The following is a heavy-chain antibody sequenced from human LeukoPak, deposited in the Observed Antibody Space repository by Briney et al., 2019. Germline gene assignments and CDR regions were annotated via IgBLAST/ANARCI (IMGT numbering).Heavy chain of an antibody. CDR1: DGSFSGYY. CDR3: ARGGFWSGYHHFDY. D-gene: IGHD3-3*01. Sequence: SETLSLTCAVYDGSFSGYYWSWIRQPPGKGLEWIGEINHSGSTNYNPSLKSRVTISVDTSKNQFSLKLSSVTAADTAVYYCARGGFWSGYHHFDYWGQGTLVTVSS. J-gene: IGHJ4*02. V-gene: IGHV4-34*01. CDR2: INHSGST.